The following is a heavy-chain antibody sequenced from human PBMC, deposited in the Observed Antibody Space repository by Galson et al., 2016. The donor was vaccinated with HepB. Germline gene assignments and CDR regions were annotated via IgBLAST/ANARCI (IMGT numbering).Heavy chain of an antibody. J-gene: IGHJ5*02. CDR1: GSTLSSYG. D-gene: IGHD6-13*01. Sequence: SLRLSCAASGSTLSSYGMHWVRQAPGKGLEWAAAIFHDGSNEFYEDSVKGRFTISRDNSKNTLYLQVNSLRTEDTAVYYCARDPSGQQLANWFDLWGQGTLVTVSS. CDR3: ARDPSGQQLANWFDL. CDR2: IFHDGSNE. V-gene: IGHV3-30*03.